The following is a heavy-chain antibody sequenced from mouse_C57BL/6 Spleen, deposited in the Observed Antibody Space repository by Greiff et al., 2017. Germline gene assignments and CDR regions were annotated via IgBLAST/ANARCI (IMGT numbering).Heavy chain of an antibody. CDR2: IGPGSGST. J-gene: IGHJ1*03. V-gene: IGHV1-77*01. D-gene: IGHD1-1*01. CDR3: ARSGVLTVVARYFDV. Sequence: VHLVESGAELVKPGASVKISCKASGYTFTDYYINWVKQRPGQGLEGIGKIGPGSGSTYYNEKFKGKATLAADKSSSTAYMQLSSLTSEDSAVYFCARSGVLTVVARYFDVWGTGTTVTVSS. CDR1: GYTFTDYY.